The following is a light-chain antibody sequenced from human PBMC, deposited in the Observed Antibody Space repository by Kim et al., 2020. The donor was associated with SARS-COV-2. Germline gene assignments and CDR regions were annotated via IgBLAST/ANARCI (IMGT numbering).Light chain of an antibody. CDR2: GKN. V-gene: IGLV3-19*01. CDR1: NLRSYY. CDR3: QSRDSSDKVV. Sequence: SSELTQDPAVSVALGQTVRITCQGDNLRSYYASWNQQKPGQAPVLVIYGKNNRPSGIPDRFSGSSSGNTASLTITGAQAEDEADYYCQSRDSSDKVVFGGGTQLTVL. J-gene: IGLJ2*01.